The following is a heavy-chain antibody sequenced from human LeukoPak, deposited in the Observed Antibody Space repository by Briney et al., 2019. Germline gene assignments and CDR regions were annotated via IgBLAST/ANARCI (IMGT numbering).Heavy chain of an antibody. CDR3: AKVSSSWYFDY. Sequence: GGSLRLTCAASGFTFSTSWMTWVRQAPGKGLEWVASISRDGGDKQYAESIKGRLTISRDNVKNSLYLEINSLRADDTAIYYCAKVSSSWYFDYWGQGTLVTVSS. D-gene: IGHD6-13*01. V-gene: IGHV3-7*01. J-gene: IGHJ4*02. CDR2: ISRDGGDK. CDR1: GFTFSTSW.